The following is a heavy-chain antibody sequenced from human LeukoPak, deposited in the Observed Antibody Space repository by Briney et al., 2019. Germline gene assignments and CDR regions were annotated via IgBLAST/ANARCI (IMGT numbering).Heavy chain of an antibody. Sequence: GGSLRLSCAASGFTFSSYAMHWVRQAPGKGLEWVAVISYDGSNKYYADSVKGRFTISRDNSKNTLYLQMNSPRAEDTAVYYCARVGRVITMVRGVIKRADYYYMDVWGKGTTVTVSS. D-gene: IGHD3-10*01. CDR1: GFTFSSYA. CDR2: ISYDGSNK. V-gene: IGHV3-30*04. J-gene: IGHJ6*03. CDR3: ARVGRVITMVRGVIKRADYYYMDV.